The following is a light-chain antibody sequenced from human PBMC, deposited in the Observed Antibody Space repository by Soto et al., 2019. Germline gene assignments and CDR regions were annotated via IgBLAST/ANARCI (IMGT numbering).Light chain of an antibody. J-gene: IGLJ2*01. CDR2: DVS. V-gene: IGLV2-14*03. Sequence: QSALTQPASVSGSPGQSIAISCTETSSDVGGYNFVSWYQQHPGKAPKLMIYDVSNRPSGVSNRFSGSKSGNTASLTISGLQAEDEADYYCSSYSGSSTLVVFGGGTKVTVL. CDR3: SSYSGSSTLVV. CDR1: SSDVGGYNF.